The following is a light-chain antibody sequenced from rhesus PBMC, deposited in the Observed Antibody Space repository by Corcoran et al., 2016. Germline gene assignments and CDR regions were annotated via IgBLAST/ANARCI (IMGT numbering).Light chain of an antibody. CDR2: AAT. CDR3: QQYKSYPLT. Sequence: DIQMTQSPSSLSASVGDTVTITCRASQGISSYLNWFQQKPGKAPKLLIYAATTLQSGVPSRFSGSGSGTDFNITSSSLQPEDFATYYCQQYKSYPLTFGGGTKVEIK. J-gene: IGKJ4*01. V-gene: IGKV1-28*02. CDR1: QGISSY.